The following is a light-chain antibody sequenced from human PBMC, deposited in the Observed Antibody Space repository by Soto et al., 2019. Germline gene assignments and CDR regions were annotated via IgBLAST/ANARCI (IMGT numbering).Light chain of an antibody. CDR2: AAS. Sequence: IVLTQSPDTQSLSPGERATLSSRDSQSVSSSQLVWYQQKPGQAPRLLIYAASSRATGIPDRFSGSGSGTDFTLTVSELETEDFAVYYCQHYANSVWTFGQGTKVEIK. CDR3: QHYANSVWT. J-gene: IGKJ1*01. V-gene: IGKV3-20*01. CDR1: QSVSSSQ.